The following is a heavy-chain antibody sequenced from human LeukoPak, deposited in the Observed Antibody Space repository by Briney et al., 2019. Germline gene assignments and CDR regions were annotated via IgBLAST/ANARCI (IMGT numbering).Heavy chain of an antibody. J-gene: IGHJ6*04. Sequence: ASVKVSCKASGYTFTSYAMHWVRQAPGQRLQWMGWINAGNDNTKYSQKFQGRVTITRDTSASTAYMELSSLRSEDTAVYYCARAAVVPAAGYYYYYYGMDVWGKGTTVTVSS. V-gene: IGHV1-3*01. D-gene: IGHD2-2*01. CDR1: GYTFTSYA. CDR2: INAGNDNT. CDR3: ARAAVVPAAGYYYYYYGMDV.